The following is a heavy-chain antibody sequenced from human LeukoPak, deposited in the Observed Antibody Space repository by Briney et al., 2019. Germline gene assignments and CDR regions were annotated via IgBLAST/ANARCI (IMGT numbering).Heavy chain of an antibody. J-gene: IGHJ4*02. CDR1: GFTFSSYA. D-gene: IGHD1-26*01. V-gene: IGHV3-23*01. CDR3: AKTGSSRFDY. Sequence: QAGGSLRLSCAASGFTFSSYAMSWVRQAPGKGLEWVSAFSGSGGSTYYADSVKGRFTISRDNSKNTLLLQMNSLRAEDTAVYYCAKTGSSRFDYWGQGTLVTVSS. CDR2: FSGSGGST.